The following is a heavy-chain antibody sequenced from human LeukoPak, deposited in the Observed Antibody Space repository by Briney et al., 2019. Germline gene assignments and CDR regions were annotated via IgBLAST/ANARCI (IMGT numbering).Heavy chain of an antibody. CDR3: ARVWFGPGCMDV. CDR2: INPSGGST. D-gene: IGHD3-10*01. CDR1: GGTFSSYA. V-gene: IGHV1-46*01. Sequence: ASVKVSCKASGGTFSSYAISWVRQAPGQGLEWMGIINPSGGSTSYAQKFQGRVTMTRDTSTSTVYMELSGLRSEDTAVYYCARVWFGPGCMDVWGQGTTVTVSS. J-gene: IGHJ6*02.